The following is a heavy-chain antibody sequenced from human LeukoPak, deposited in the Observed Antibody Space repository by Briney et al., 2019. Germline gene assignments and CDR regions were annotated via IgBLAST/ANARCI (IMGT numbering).Heavy chain of an antibody. V-gene: IGHV3-33*06. CDR1: GFTFSRYG. Sequence: GGSLRLSCAASGFTFSRYGMHWVRQAPGKGLEWVAVIWYDGSNKYYADSVKGRFTISRDNSKNTLYLQMNSLRAEDTAVYYCAKDLVWGSYRYSAFDIWGQGTMVTVSS. CDR2: IWYDGSNK. J-gene: IGHJ3*02. CDR3: AKDLVWGSYRYSAFDI. D-gene: IGHD3-16*02.